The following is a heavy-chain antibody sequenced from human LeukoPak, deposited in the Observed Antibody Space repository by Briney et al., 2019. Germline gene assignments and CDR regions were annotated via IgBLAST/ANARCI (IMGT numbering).Heavy chain of an antibody. J-gene: IGHJ4*02. CDR2: IIPIFGTA. CDR3: ARGSPKSGYDNHFDY. CDR1: GYTFTSYD. Sequence: SVKVSCKASGYTFTSYDINWVRQATGQGLEWMGGIIPIFGTANYAQKFQGRVTITTDESTSTAYMELSSLRSEDTAVYYCARGSPKSGYDNHFDYWGQGTLVTVSS. V-gene: IGHV1-69*05. D-gene: IGHD5-12*01.